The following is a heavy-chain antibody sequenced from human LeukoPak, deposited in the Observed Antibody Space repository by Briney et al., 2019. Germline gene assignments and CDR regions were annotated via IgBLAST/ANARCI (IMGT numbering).Heavy chain of an antibody. CDR1: GYTFTSYG. V-gene: IGHV1-18*01. CDR2: ISAYNGNT. Sequence: ASVKVSCKASGYTFTSYGISWVRQAPGQGLEWMGWISAYNGNTNYAQKLQGRVTMTTDTSTSTAYMELRSLRSDDTAVYYCARIVANHYDFWSGYYYRAADYYYYYMDVWGKGTTVTVSS. J-gene: IGHJ6*03. CDR3: ARIVANHYDFWSGYYYRAADYYYYYMDV. D-gene: IGHD3-3*01.